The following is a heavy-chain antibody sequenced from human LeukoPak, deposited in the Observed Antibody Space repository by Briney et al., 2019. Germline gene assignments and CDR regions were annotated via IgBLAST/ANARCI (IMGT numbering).Heavy chain of an antibody. CDR1: GFTVSSNY. D-gene: IGHD3-22*01. Sequence: GGSLRLSCAASGFTVSSNYMSWVRQAPGKGLEWVSVIYSGGSTYYADSVKGRFTISRDNSKNTLYLQMNSLRDEDTAVYYCARDRRYYDSSGYYYAWFDPWGQGTLVTVSS. CDR2: IYSGGST. CDR3: ARDRRYYDSSGYYYAWFDP. J-gene: IGHJ5*02. V-gene: IGHV3-66*01.